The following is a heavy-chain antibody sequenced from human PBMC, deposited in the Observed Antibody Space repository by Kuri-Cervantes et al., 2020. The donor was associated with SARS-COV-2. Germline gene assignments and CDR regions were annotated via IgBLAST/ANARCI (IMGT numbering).Heavy chain of an antibody. CDR2: VRGKANNYAT. V-gene: IGHV3-73*01. D-gene: IGHD2-2*01. CDR1: GFLFSASA. J-gene: IGHJ1*01. Sequence: GESLKISCEVSGFLFSASAFHWVRQASGKGLEWVGRVRGKANNYATAYAASVKGRFTISRDDSKNTLYLQMNSLKTEDTAVYYCTTDLDCSSTSCYESHYAEYFQHWGQGTLVTVSS. CDR3: TTDLDCSSTSCYESHYAEYFQH.